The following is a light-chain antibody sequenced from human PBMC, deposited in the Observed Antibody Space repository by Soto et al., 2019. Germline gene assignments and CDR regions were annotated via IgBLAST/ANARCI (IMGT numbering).Light chain of an antibody. CDR3: AAWDDSLSGLV. Sequence: QSVLTQPPSASGTPGQRVTISCSGSSSNIGSNYVYWYQQLPGTAPKLLIYRNNQRPSGVPDRFSASKSGTSASLAISGLRSEDEADYYCAAWDDSLSGLVFGGGTKLTFL. CDR2: RNN. V-gene: IGLV1-47*01. CDR1: SSNIGSNY. J-gene: IGLJ2*01.